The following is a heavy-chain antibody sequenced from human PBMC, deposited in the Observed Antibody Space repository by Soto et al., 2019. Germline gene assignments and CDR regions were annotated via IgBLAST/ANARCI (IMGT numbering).Heavy chain of an antibody. V-gene: IGHV3-33*01. Sequence: PGGSLSLSCAASGFTFSSYGMHWVRQAPGKGLEWVAVIWYDGSNKYYADSVKGRFTISRDNSKNTLYLQMNSLRAEDTAVYYCARDSIDSSGYYPLDYWGQGTLVTVSS. CDR2: IWYDGSNK. J-gene: IGHJ4*02. CDR3: ARDSIDSSGYYPLDY. CDR1: GFTFSSYG. D-gene: IGHD3-22*01.